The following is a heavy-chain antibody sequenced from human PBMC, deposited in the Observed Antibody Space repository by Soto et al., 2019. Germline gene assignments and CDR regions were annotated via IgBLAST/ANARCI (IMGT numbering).Heavy chain of an antibody. Sequence: LSLTCTVSGGSISSGGYYWSWIRQHPGKGLEWIGYIYYSGSTYYNPSLKSRVTISVDTSKNQFSLKLSSVTAADTAVYYCARGYYDSSGYYQHYYYYYGMDVWGQGTTFTVS. V-gene: IGHV4-31*03. J-gene: IGHJ6*02. CDR2: IYYSGST. CDR3: ARGYYDSSGYYQHYYYYYGMDV. CDR1: GGSISSGGYY. D-gene: IGHD3-22*01.